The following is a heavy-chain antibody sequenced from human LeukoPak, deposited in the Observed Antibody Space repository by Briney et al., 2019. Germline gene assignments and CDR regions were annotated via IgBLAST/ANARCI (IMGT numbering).Heavy chain of an antibody. Sequence: SETLSLTCTVSGGSISSYYWSWIRQPPGKGLEGIGYIYYGGSTNYNPSLKSRVTISVDTSKNQFSLKLSSATAADTAVYYCARDRGTYFDYWGQGTLVTVSS. V-gene: IGHV4-59*01. CDR2: IYYGGST. D-gene: IGHD1-26*01. J-gene: IGHJ4*02. CDR1: GGSISSYY. CDR3: ARDRGTYFDY.